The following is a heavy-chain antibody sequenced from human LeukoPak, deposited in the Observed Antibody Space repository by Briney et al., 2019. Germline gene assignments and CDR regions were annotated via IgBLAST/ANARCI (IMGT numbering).Heavy chain of an antibody. CDR2: ISAYNGNT. V-gene: IGHV1-18*01. Sequence: GASVKVSCKASGYTFTSYGISWVRQAPGQGLEWMGWISAYNGNTNYAQKLQGRVTMTTDTSTSTAYMELRSLRSDDTAVYYCARDSTSGWYGNWFDPWGQGTLVTVSS. CDR1: GYTFTSYG. J-gene: IGHJ5*02. D-gene: IGHD6-19*01. CDR3: ARDSTSGWYGNWFDP.